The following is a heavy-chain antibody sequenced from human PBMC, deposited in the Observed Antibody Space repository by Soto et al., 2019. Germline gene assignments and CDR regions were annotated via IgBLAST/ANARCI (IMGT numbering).Heavy chain of an antibody. CDR3: ARENYSFGYFQH. CDR1: GGTFSSYA. CDR2: IIPIFGTA. D-gene: IGHD3-10*01. J-gene: IGHJ1*01. V-gene: IGHV1-69*06. Sequence: GASVKVSCKASGGTFSSYAISWVRQAPGQGLEWMGGIIPIFGTANYAQKFQGRVTITADKSTSTAYMELSSLRSEDTAVYYCARENYSFGYFQHWGQGTLVTSPQ.